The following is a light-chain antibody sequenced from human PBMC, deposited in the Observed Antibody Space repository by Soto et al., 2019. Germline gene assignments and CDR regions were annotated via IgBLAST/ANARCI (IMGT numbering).Light chain of an antibody. CDR1: ASNIGTFY. CDR3: GTWDASLSGYV. CDR2: ADN. Sequence: QSVLTQPPSASATPGQGVTVSCSGSASNIGTFYVSWYQHLPGTAPKLLIYADNQRPSGVPDRFSGSKSGTSASLAISGLRSGDEADYYCGTWDASLSGYVFGTGTKLTVL. J-gene: IGLJ1*01. V-gene: IGLV1-47*02.